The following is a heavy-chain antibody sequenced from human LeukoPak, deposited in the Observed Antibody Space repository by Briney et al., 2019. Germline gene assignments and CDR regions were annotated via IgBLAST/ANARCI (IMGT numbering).Heavy chain of an antibody. CDR2: INQDGSAK. D-gene: IGHD1-14*01. Sequence: PGGSLRLSCAVSGFTLNSHWMSWVRQAPGKGLEWVANINQDGSAKYYVDSVRGRFTISRDNAKNSMYLQMNSLRAEDTAVYYCVGLTIPDYWGQGTLVTVSS. J-gene: IGHJ4*02. CDR3: VGLTIPDY. V-gene: IGHV3-7*01. CDR1: GFTLNSHW.